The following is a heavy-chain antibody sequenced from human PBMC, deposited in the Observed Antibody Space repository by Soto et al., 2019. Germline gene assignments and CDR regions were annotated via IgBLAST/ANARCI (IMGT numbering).Heavy chain of an antibody. J-gene: IGHJ6*04. D-gene: IGHD6-13*01. Sequence: PGGSLRLSCAASGFTFSSYAMSWVRQAPGKGLEWVSAVSGSGGTTYYADSVKGRFTVSRDNPKTTVYLQLNSLRAADTAVYYCAKSVAAAGYYCYYGMDVWGGGTTVTVSS. CDR1: GFTFSSYA. V-gene: IGHV3-23*01. CDR3: AKSVAAAGYYCYYGMDV. CDR2: VSGSGGTT.